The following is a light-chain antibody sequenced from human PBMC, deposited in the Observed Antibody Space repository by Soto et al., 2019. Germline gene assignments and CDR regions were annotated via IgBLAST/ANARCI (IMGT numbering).Light chain of an antibody. CDR1: ESISRDY. Sequence: EIVLTQSPGTLSLSPGQRATLSCRASESISRDYLAWYQQRLGQAPRLLIYGASSGATGNPDRFSGSGSGTDFTLTISRLEPEDFAIYYCQQYGGVPYTFGQGTKLEIK. CDR2: GAS. V-gene: IGKV3-20*01. J-gene: IGKJ2*01. CDR3: QQYGGVPYT.